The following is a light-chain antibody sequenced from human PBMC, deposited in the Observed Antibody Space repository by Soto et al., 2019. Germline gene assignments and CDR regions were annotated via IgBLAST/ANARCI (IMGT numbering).Light chain of an antibody. CDR1: QSVSNSY. Sequence: EIVLTQSPVTLSLSPGERVTLSCRASQSVSNSYLAWYQQKPGQAPRLLFYGASSRATGIPDRFSGSGSGTDFTLTISRLEPEDFAVYYCQQYGNSPITFGQGTRLEIK. J-gene: IGKJ5*01. CDR3: QQYGNSPIT. CDR2: GAS. V-gene: IGKV3-20*01.